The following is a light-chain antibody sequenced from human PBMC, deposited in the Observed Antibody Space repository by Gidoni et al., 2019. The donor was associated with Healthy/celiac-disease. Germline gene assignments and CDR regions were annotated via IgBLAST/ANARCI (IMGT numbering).Light chain of an antibody. Sequence: EIVLTQSPGTLYLSPGERATLSCRASQSVSSSYLAWYQQKPVQAPRPIIYGASSRATGIPDRFSGGGSGTDCTLTISRLEPEDFAVYYCQQYGSSLWTFGQGTKVEIK. J-gene: IGKJ1*01. CDR2: GAS. V-gene: IGKV3-20*01. CDR3: QQYGSSLWT. CDR1: QSVSSSY.